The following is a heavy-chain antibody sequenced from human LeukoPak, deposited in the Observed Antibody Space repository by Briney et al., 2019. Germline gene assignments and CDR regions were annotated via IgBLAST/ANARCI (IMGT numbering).Heavy chain of an antibody. V-gene: IGHV7-4-1*02. D-gene: IGHD1-26*01. CDR3: AREEESGSYDAFDI. J-gene: IGHJ3*02. Sequence: ASVKVSCKASGYTFTSYAMNWVRQAPGQGLEWMGWINTNTGNPTYAQGFTGRFVFSLDTSVSTAYLQISSLKAEDTAVYYCAREEESGSYDAFDIWGQGTMVTVSS. CDR2: INTNTGNP. CDR1: GYTFTSYA.